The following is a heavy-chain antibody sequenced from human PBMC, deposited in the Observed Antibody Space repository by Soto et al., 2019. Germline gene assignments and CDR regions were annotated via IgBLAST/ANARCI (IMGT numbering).Heavy chain of an antibody. CDR1: GFTVSSNY. V-gene: IGHV3-66*01. CDR2: IYSGGST. J-gene: IGHJ4*02. CDR3: ASGDYYGTPAGN. Sequence: GGSLRLSCAASGFTVSSNYMSWVRQAPGKGLEWVSVIYSGGSTYYADSMKGRFTISRDNSKNTLYLQMNSLRAEDTAVYYCASGDYYGTPAGNWGQGTLVTVSS. D-gene: IGHD3-10*01.